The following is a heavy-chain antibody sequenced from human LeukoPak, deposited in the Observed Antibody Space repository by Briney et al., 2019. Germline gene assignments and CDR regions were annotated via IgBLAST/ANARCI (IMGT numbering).Heavy chain of an antibody. J-gene: IGHJ4*02. CDR2: INPTGSGK. V-gene: IGHV3-7*01. CDR3: GRGDPDY. Sequence: GGSLRLSCAVSGSTFSSYWMNWVRQAPGKGLEWVANINPTGSGKYYVDSVKGRFTISRGNAKNSLYLEMNSLRVEDTAVYYCGRGDPDYWGQGALVTVSS. CDR1: GSTFSSYW.